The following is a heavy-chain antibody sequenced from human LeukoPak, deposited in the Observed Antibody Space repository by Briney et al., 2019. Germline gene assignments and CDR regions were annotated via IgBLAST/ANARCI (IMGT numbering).Heavy chain of an antibody. Sequence: SETLSLTCAVYGGSFSGYYWSWIRQPPGKGLEWIGEINHSGSTNYNPSLKSRVTISVDTSKNQFSLKLSSVTAADTAVYYYARHGRIKSDGDSSGYHPFDYWGQGTLVTVSS. J-gene: IGHJ4*02. CDR1: GGSFSGYY. CDR2: INHSGST. D-gene: IGHD3-22*01. CDR3: ARHGRIKSDGDSSGYHPFDY. V-gene: IGHV4-34*01.